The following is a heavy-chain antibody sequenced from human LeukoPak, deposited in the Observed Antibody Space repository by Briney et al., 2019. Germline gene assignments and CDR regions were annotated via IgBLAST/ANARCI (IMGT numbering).Heavy chain of an antibody. CDR2: VDHTGST. V-gene: IGHV4-59*01. CDR1: DDSITMYY. D-gene: IGHD1-1*01. CDR3: ARGRVSSSTWYSTYYYYFYMDV. J-gene: IGHJ6*03. Sequence: SETLSLTCSVSDDSITMYYWTWIRQPPGKGLEWIGDVDHTGSTNFNPSLNGRVSISRDTTKNFFSLRLRSVTAADTAVYFCARGRVSSSTWYSTYYYYFYMDVWGKGTTVTVSS.